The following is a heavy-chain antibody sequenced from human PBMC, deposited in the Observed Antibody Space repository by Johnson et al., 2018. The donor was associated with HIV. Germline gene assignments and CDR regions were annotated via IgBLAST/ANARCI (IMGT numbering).Heavy chain of an antibody. Sequence: QEQLVESGGGVVQPGRSLRLSCAASGFTLSHYGMHWVRQAPGKGPEWVALISYDGSNAYYADSVKGRFTVSRDNSKNTLYLQMISLRAEDTAVYYCARGGRYSESVNDAHDIWGQGTKVTVSS. V-gene: IGHV3-30*03. J-gene: IGHJ3*02. D-gene: IGHD1-26*01. CDR3: ARGGRYSESVNDAHDI. CDR2: ISYDGSNA. CDR1: GFTLSHYG.